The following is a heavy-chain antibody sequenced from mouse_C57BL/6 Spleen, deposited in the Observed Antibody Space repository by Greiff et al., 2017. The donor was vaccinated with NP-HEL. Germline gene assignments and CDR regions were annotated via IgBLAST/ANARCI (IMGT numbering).Heavy chain of an antibody. J-gene: IGHJ4*01. CDR1: GYTFTSYW. V-gene: IGHV1-7*01. Sequence: QVQLKESGAELAKPGASVKLSCKASGYTFTSYWMHWVKQRPGQGLEWIGYINPSSGYTKYNQKFKDKATLTADKSSSTAYMQLSSLTYEDSAVYYCARSSAHDGYYEAMDYWGQGTSVTVSS. CDR2: INPSSGYT. CDR3: ARSSAHDGYYEAMDY. D-gene: IGHD2-3*01.